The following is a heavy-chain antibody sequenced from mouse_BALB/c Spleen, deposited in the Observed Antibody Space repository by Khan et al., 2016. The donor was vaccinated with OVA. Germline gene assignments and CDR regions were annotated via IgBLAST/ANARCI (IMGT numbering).Heavy chain of an antibody. J-gene: IGHJ3*01. V-gene: IGHV5-6*01. CDR2: INSDGDYH. D-gene: IGHD4-1*01. CDR1: GFTLSTYG. Sequence: EVQLVESGGDLVKPGGSLRLSCAASGFTLSTYGLSWVRQPPDKRLDWVATINSDGDYHYYPDTVKGRFTISRKPAEHILYLQMINLKSEDTAIYASASHLTGSCAYWGQGTLVTVSA. CDR3: ASHLTGSCAY.